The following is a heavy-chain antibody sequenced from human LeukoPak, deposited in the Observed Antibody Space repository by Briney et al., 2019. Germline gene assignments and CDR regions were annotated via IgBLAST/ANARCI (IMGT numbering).Heavy chain of an antibody. V-gene: IGHV1-18*01. Sequence: GASVKVSCKASGYTFTSYGISWVRQAPGQGLEWMGWISAYNGNTNYAQKLQGRVTMTTDTSTSTAYMELRSLRSDDTAVYYCASAQNYYGSGSYYSYYYYYMDVWGKGTTVTISS. CDR3: ASAQNYYGSGSYYSYYYYYMDV. D-gene: IGHD3-10*01. J-gene: IGHJ6*03. CDR2: ISAYNGNT. CDR1: GYTFTSYG.